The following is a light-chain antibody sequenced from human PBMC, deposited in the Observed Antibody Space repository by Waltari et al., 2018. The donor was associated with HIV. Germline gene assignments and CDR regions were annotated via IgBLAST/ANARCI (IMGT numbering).Light chain of an antibody. CDR1: RSNVGGFNY. J-gene: IGLJ3*02. Sequence: QSALTQPASVSGSPGQSITISCPGTRSNVGGFNYVSWYQHHPGKAPKLMLYGVSNRPSGVSNRFSGSKSGNTASLTISGLQAEDKADYYCSSYTTSSTLGMFGGGTKLTVL. V-gene: IGLV2-14*01. CDR2: GVS. CDR3: SSYTTSSTLGM.